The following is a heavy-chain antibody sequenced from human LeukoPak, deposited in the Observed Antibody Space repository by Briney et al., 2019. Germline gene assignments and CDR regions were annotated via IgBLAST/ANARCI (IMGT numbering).Heavy chain of an antibody. CDR1: GFTVSSHY. CDR2: IYSGGST. V-gene: IGHV3-53*01. Sequence: PGGSLRLSCAASGFTVSSHYMSWVRQAPGKGLEWVSVIYSGGSTYYADSVKGRFTISRDNSKNTLYLRMNSLRAEDTAVYYCARVRDGYNPIDYWGQGTLVTVSS. D-gene: IGHD5-24*01. CDR3: ARVRDGYNPIDY. J-gene: IGHJ4*02.